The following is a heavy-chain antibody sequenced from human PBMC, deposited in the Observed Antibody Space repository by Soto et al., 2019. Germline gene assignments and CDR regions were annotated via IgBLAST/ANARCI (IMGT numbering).Heavy chain of an antibody. J-gene: IGHJ4*02. V-gene: IGHV3-23*01. D-gene: IGHD4-17*01. CDR2: ISGSGGST. CDR3: AKSKEGPNYGGYYFDY. Sequence: EVQLLESGGGLVQPGGSLRLSCAASGFTFSSYAMSWVRQAPGKGLEWVSAISGSGGSTYYEDSVKGRFTISRDNSKNTLYLQMNSLRAEDTAVYYCAKSKEGPNYGGYYFDYWGQGTLVTVSS. CDR1: GFTFSSYA.